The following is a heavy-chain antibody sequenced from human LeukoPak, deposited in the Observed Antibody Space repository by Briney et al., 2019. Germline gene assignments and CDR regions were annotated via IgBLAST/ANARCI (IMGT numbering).Heavy chain of an antibody. D-gene: IGHD1-20*01. V-gene: IGHV3-30*03. CDR2: ISYDGSNK. J-gene: IGHJ3*02. Sequence: GGSLRLSCAASGFTFSSYGMHWVRQAPGKGLEWVAVISYDGSNKYYADSVKGRFTISRDNSKNTLYLQMNSLRAEDTAVYYCARAFGTITGTPGAFDIWGQGTMVTVSS. CDR1: GFTFSSYG. CDR3: ARAFGTITGTPGAFDI.